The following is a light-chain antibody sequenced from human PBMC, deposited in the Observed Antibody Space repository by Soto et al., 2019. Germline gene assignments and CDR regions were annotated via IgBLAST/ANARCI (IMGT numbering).Light chain of an antibody. CDR1: SIGVGGYDY. V-gene: IGLV2-14*01. CDR2: AVS. Sequence: QSALTQPASVSGSPGQSITISCTGTSIGVGGYDYVSWYQQHPGKAPKVMIYAVSYRPSGVSNRFSGSKSGNTASLSISGLQAEDEADYYCSSYTRTNTRVFGTGTKLTVL. CDR3: SSYTRTNTRV. J-gene: IGLJ1*01.